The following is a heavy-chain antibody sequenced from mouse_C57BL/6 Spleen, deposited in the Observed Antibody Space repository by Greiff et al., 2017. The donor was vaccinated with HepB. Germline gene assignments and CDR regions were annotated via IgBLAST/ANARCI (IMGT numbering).Heavy chain of an antibody. D-gene: IGHD1-1*01. CDR3: ARSEPYYGSSLDY. J-gene: IGHJ2*01. CDR2: INPYNGGT. CDR1: GYTFTDYY. V-gene: IGHV1-19*01. Sequence: EVQLQQSGPVLVKPGASVKMSCKASGYTFTDYYMNWVKQSHGKSLEWIGVINPYNGGTSYNQKFKGKATLTVDKSSSTAYMELNSLTSEDSAVYYCARSEPYYGSSLDYWGQGTTLTVSS.